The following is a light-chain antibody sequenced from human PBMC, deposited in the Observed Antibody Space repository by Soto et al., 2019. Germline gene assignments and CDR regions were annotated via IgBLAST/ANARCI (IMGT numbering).Light chain of an antibody. CDR3: QQLNSYPPT. CDR1: QGISSY. CDR2: AAS. Sequence: IQLTQSPSSLSASVGDRVTITCRASQGISSYLAWYQQEPGKAPKLLIYAASTLQRGVPSRFSGSGSGTDFTLTIGSLQPEDFATYYCQQLNSYPPTFGQGTKLEIK. V-gene: IGKV1-9*01. J-gene: IGKJ2*01.